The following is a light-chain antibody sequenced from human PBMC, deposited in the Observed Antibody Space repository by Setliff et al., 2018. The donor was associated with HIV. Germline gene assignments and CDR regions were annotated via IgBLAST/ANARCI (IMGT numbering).Light chain of an antibody. CDR3: TSYSSNTTLGI. J-gene: IGLJ1*01. Sequence: LTQPASVSGSPGQSITISCSGTSSDVGGYNYVSWYQQHPGKAPKLMIYDVSNRPSGVSNRFSGSKSGNTASLAISGLQAEDEADYYCTSYSSNTTLGIFGTGTKVTVL. CDR2: DVS. V-gene: IGLV2-14*03. CDR1: SSDVGGYNY.